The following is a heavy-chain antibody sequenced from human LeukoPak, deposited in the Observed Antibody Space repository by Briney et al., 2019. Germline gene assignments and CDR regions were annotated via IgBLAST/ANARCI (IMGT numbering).Heavy chain of an antibody. D-gene: IGHD6-13*01. CDR1: GFTFSDYY. V-gene: IGHV3-11*06. J-gene: IGHJ4*02. Sequence: PGGSLRLSCAASGFTFSDYYMSWIRQAPGKGLEWVSYISSIGSHTNYADSVKGRFTTSRDNAKNLLSLQVSSLRADDTAVYYCARVGSIAAAGTPDYWGQGTWSPSPQ. CDR2: ISSIGSHT. CDR3: ARVGSIAAAGTPDY.